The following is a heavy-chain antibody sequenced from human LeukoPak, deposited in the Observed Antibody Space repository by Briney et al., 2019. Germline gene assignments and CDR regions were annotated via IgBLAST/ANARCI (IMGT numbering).Heavy chain of an antibody. Sequence: SGTLSLTCGVSGGSITSTNYWTWVRQPPGKGLEWIGEVNLQGSTNYNPSLMGRVAISVDMSETHISLQLTSVTAADTAVYYCAREGGPYRPLDYSGQGTLVTVSS. CDR3: AREGGPYRPLDY. J-gene: IGHJ4*02. CDR1: GGSITSTNY. V-gene: IGHV4-4*02. CDR2: VNLQGST.